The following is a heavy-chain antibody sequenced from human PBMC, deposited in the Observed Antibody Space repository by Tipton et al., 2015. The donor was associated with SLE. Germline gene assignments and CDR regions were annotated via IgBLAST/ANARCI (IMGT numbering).Heavy chain of an antibody. V-gene: IGHV3-74*01. CDR3: ARGSEYNLY. CDR1: GFTFSSYW. J-gene: IGHJ4*02. CDR2: INSDGSTT. D-gene: IGHD1-1*01. Sequence: SLRLSCAASGFTFSSYWMHWVRQAPGKGLVWVSRINSDGSTTNYADSVKGQFTTSRDNAKNTLYLQMNSLRAEDTAVYYCARGSEYNLYWGQGTLVTVSS.